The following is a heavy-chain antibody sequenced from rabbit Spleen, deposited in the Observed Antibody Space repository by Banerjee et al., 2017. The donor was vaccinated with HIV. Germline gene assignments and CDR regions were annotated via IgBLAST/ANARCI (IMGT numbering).Heavy chain of an antibody. J-gene: IGHJ4*01. CDR1: GVSFSLSSY. V-gene: IGHV1S40*01. D-gene: IGHD1-1*01. CDR2: IDLVFGST. CDR3: VRGASSSGYYNL. Sequence: QSLEESGGDLVKPGASLTLTCTASGVSFSLSSYMCWVRQAPGKGLEWIGYIDLVFGSTYYASWVNGRFTISSHNAQNTLYLQLNSLTVADTATYFCVRGASSSGYYNLWGPGTLVTVS.